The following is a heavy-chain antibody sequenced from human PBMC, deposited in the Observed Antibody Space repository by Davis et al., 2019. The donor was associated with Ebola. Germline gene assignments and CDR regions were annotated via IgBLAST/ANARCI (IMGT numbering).Heavy chain of an antibody. CDR2: ISYDGSNK. D-gene: IGHD2-2*01. V-gene: IGHV3-30*18. Sequence: PGGSLRLSCAASGFTFSSYGMHWVRQAPGKGLEWVAVISYDGSNKYYADSVKGRFTISRDNSKNTLYLQMNSLRAEDTAVYYCAKVVPAASGGNWFDPWGQGTLVTVSS. CDR3: AKVVPAASGGNWFDP. CDR1: GFTFSSYG. J-gene: IGHJ5*02.